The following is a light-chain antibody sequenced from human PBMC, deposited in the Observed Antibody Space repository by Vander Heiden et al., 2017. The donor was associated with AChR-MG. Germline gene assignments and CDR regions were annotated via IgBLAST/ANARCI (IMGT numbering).Light chain of an antibody. J-gene: IGKJ2*02. Sequence: ETVLTQSPGTLSLSPGDRATLSCRASQSVSSSYLAWYQQKPGQAPRIHIYGASSRATGIPDRCSGSGSGTDFTLTISRLEAEEFAVYYCQQYGSSRTFGQGTKLEIK. V-gene: IGKV3-20*01. CDR1: QSVSSSY. CDR2: GAS. CDR3: QQYGSSRT.